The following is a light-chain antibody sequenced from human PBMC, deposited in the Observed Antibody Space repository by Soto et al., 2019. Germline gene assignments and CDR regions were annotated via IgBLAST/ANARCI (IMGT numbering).Light chain of an antibody. CDR3: SAYTTSIALYV. Sequence: QSVLTQPASVSGSPGQSITISCTESSSDVGEYKYVSWYQQHPGTAPRLIIYDVDNRPSGVSNRFSGSKSGSTASLTISGLQAEDEADYYCSAYTTSIALYVFGAGTKVTVL. V-gene: IGLV2-14*03. CDR2: DVD. CDR1: SSDVGEYKY. J-gene: IGLJ1*01.